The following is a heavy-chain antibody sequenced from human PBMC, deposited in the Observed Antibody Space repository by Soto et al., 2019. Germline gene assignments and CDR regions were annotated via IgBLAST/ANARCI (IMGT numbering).Heavy chain of an antibody. Sequence: QVQLVQSGAEVKKPGSSVKVSCKASGGTFSSYTISWVRQAPGQGLEWMGRIIPILGIANYAQKFQGRVTITADKSTSTAYMELSSLRSEDTAVYYCARDPHYYDSSGYYDGDYWGQGTLVTVSS. CDR3: ARDPHYYDSSGYYDGDY. CDR2: IIPILGIA. J-gene: IGHJ4*02. V-gene: IGHV1-69*08. CDR1: GGTFSSYT. D-gene: IGHD3-22*01.